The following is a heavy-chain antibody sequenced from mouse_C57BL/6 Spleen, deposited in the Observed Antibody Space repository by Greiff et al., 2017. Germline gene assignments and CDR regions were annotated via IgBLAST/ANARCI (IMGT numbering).Heavy chain of an antibody. D-gene: IGHD2-9*01. CDR3: ATYYGYDWFAY. CDR2: ISSGSSTI. V-gene: IGHV5-17*01. J-gene: IGHJ3*01. Sequence: EVHLVESGGGLVKPGGSLKLSCAASGFTFSDYGMHWVRQAPEKGLEWVAYISSGSSTIYYADTVKGRFTISRDNAKNTLFLQMTSLRSEDTAMYYCATYYGYDWFAYWGQGTLVTVSA. CDR1: GFTFSDYG.